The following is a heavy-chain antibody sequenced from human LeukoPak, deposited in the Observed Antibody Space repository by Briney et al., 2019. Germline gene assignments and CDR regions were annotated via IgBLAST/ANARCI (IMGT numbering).Heavy chain of an antibody. CDR1: GGSVSSESYH. CDR3: ARGVGGVREGFDI. CDR2: IFNSRSS. J-gene: IGHJ3*02. Sequence: SETLSLTCTVSGGSVSSESYHWSWIRQPPGKGLEWIAYIFNSRSSNYNPSLKSRVTISVDTSKNQFSLKLNSVTAADTAQYHCARGVGGVREGFDIWGQGTKVTVSS. V-gene: IGHV4-61*01. D-gene: IGHD3-16*01.